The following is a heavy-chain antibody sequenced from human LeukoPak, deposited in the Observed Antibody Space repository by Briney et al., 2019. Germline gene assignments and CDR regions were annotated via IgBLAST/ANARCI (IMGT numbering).Heavy chain of an antibody. Sequence: GGSLRLSCAASGFTVSNHAMSWVRQAPGKGLEWVSSISGSGGTIYYADSVKGRFTISRDNSKNTLYLQMISLRAEDTAVYYCAKRGGYSYANTPYFYYMDVWGKGTTVTVSS. D-gene: IGHD5-18*01. V-gene: IGHV3-23*01. CDR1: GFTVSNHA. CDR3: AKRGGYSYANTPYFYYMDV. CDR2: ISGSGGTI. J-gene: IGHJ6*03.